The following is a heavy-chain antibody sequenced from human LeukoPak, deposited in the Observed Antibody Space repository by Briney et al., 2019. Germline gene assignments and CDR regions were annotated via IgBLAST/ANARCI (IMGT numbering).Heavy chain of an antibody. J-gene: IGHJ4*02. Sequence: PGRSLRLSCAASGFTFSTYGLHWVRQAPGKGLEWVAVISYVGSNENYADSVKGRFTISRDNSKNTLYLQMNSLRAEDTAVYYCAKDLSHYYDSSGLQNYFDYWGQGTLVTVSS. CDR3: AKDLSHYYDSSGLQNYFDY. CDR2: ISYVGSNE. D-gene: IGHD3-22*01. CDR1: GFTFSTYG. V-gene: IGHV3-30*18.